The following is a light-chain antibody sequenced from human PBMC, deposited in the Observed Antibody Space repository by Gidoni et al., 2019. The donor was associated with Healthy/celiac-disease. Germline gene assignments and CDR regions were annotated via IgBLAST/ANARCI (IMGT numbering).Light chain of an antibody. CDR1: QSVSSN. CDR2: GAS. J-gene: IGKJ4*01. CDR3: QQYNNWPLT. Sequence: DIVMTQPPATLSASPGERATLSCRASQSVSSNLAWYQQKAGQAPRLLIYGASTRATGIPARFSGSGSGTDFTLTISSLQSEDFAVYYCQQYNNWPLTFGGGTKVEIK. V-gene: IGKV3-15*01.